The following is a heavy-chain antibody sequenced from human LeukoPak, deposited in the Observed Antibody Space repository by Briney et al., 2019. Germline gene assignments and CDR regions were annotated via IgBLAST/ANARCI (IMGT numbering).Heavy chain of an antibody. J-gene: IGHJ4*02. CDR1: GDAISGPY. CDR3: GRNLGSGSDH. Sequence: SETLSLTCNVSGDAISGPYWNWIRQSPGRGLEWIGYTHYTGETNYNPSLKSRLTMSVDTSNNQVYLRLSSVTAADTAVYYCGRNLGSGSDHWGQGTLVTVSS. D-gene: IGHD3-10*01. CDR2: THYTGET. V-gene: IGHV4-59*11.